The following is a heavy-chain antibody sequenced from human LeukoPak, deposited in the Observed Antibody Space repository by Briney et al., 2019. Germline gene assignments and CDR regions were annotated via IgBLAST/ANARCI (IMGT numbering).Heavy chain of an antibody. J-gene: IGHJ3*02. CDR3: ARMAITGAFDI. D-gene: IGHD5-24*01. CDR1: GFTFKYYW. V-gene: IGHV3-7*01. Sequence: PGGSLRISCVASGFTFKYYWVTWVRQAPGKGLEWVANIKPDGSAQYYADSVKGRFTISRDNAKNSLYLQMNSLRAEDTAVYYCARMAITGAFDIWGQGTMVTVSS. CDR2: IKPDGSAQ.